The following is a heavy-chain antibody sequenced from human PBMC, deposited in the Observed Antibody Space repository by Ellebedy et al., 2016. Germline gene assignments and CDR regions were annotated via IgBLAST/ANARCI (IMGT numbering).Heavy chain of an antibody. J-gene: IGHJ4*02. CDR1: GYSFTSYW. CDR2: TYPGDSDT. Sequence: GESLKISCKGSGYSFTSYWIGWVRQMPGKGLEWMGLTYPGDSDTRYNPSFQGQVTISADKSISTAYLQWTSLEASDTAMYYCARRGGGEFVGYWGQGTLVTVSS. D-gene: IGHD2-21*01. CDR3: ARRGGGEFVGY. V-gene: IGHV5-51*01.